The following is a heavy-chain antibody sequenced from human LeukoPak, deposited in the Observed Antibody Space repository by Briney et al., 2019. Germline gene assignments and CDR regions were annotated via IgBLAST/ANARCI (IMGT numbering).Heavy chain of an antibody. CDR2: ISGSGGST. Sequence: GGSLRLSCAASGFTFSSYAMSWVRQAPGKGLEWVSAISGSGGSTYYADSVKGRFTIYRDNSKNTLYLQMNSLRAEDTAVYYCAKDYYYDSSGPNWFDPWGRGTLVTVSS. J-gene: IGHJ5*02. CDR1: GFTFSSYA. D-gene: IGHD3-22*01. CDR3: AKDYYYDSSGPNWFDP. V-gene: IGHV3-23*01.